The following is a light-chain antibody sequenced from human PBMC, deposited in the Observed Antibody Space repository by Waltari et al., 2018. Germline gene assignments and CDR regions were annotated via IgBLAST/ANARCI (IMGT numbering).Light chain of an antibody. CDR2: GAS. CDR3: QQYGSSPT. Sequence: EIVLTQSPGTLSLSLVDRATLSCRASQSVSTSYLAWYQQKPGQAPRLLHYGASSRATGIPDRFSGSGSGTDFTLTISRLEPEDFAVYYCQQYGSSPTFGQGTKVEIK. V-gene: IGKV3-20*01. CDR1: QSVSTSY. J-gene: IGKJ1*01.